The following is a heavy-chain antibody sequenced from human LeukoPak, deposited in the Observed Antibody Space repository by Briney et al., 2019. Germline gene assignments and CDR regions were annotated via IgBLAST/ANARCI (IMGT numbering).Heavy chain of an antibody. CDR1: GFTFSSYS. J-gene: IGHJ6*02. Sequence: GGSLRLSCAASGFTFSSYSMNWVRQAPGKGLEWVSSISSSSSYIYYADSVKGRFTISGDNAKNSLYLQMNSLRAEDTAVYYCASDTAMVTGADVWGQGTTVTVSS. D-gene: IGHD5-18*01. CDR3: ASDTAMVTGADV. CDR2: ISSSSSYI. V-gene: IGHV3-21*01.